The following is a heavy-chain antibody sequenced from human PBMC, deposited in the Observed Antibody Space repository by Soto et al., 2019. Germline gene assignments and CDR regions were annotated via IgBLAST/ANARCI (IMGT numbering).Heavy chain of an antibody. J-gene: IGHJ6*03. D-gene: IGHD5-18*01. V-gene: IGHV4-34*01. CDR2: INHSGST. Sequence: SETLSLTCAVYGGSFSGYYWSWIRQPPGKGLEWIGEINHSGSTNYISFLKSRVTISVDTSKNQFSLKLSSVTAADTAVYYCARATMLGYSYGYDYYYYMDVWGKGTTVTVSS. CDR3: ARATMLGYSYGYDYYYYMDV. CDR1: GGSFSGYY.